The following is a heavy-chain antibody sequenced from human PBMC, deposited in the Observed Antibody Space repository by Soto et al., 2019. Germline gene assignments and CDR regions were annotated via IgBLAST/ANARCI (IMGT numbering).Heavy chain of an antibody. D-gene: IGHD3-3*01. Sequence: PGGSLRLSCVASGFSVSSNYMSWVRQAPGKGLDWVSVIHSNGKTDYADSVEGRFTISRDNYENTLYLQMDSLRAEDSALYYCAREAYYDYWSGPGWYDPWGQGTLVTVSS. CDR2: IHSNGKT. CDR1: GFSVSSNY. CDR3: AREAYYDYWSGPGWYDP. V-gene: IGHV3-66*01. J-gene: IGHJ5*02.